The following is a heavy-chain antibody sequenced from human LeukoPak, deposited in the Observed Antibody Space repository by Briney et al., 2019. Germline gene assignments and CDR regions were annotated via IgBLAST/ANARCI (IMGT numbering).Heavy chain of an antibody. J-gene: IGHJ6*03. D-gene: IGHD1-26*01. Sequence: SETLSLTCTVSSGSISSYYWSWIRQPAGKGLEWIGRIYTSGSTNYNPSLKSRVTMSVDTSKNQFSLKLSSVTAADTAVYYCARGFPPNIVGATGYYYYMDVWGKGTTVTVSS. CDR2: IYTSGST. V-gene: IGHV4-4*07. CDR3: ARGFPPNIVGATGYYYYMDV. CDR1: SGSISSYY.